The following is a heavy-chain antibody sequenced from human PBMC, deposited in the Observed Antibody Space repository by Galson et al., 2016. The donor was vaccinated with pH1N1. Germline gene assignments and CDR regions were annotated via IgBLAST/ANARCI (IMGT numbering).Heavy chain of an antibody. CDR2: INPNSGDP. CDR1: GYTFTGYY. D-gene: IGHD3-3*01. V-gene: IGHV1-2*06. Sequence: SVKVSCKASGYTFTGYYIHWVRQAPGQGLQWMGRINPNSGDPKYAQTFQGRVTLTSDTSIRTAYLQFNSLRSDDSAIYYCARHAVDCWSVYFSLQFDPWGQGTLVIVSS. J-gene: IGHJ5*02. CDR3: ARHAVDCWSVYFSLQFDP.